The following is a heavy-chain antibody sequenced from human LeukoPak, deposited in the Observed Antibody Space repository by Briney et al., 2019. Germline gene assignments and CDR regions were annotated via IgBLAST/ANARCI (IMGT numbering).Heavy chain of an antibody. Sequence: LRLSCAASGFTFSSYAMHWVRQPPGKGPEWIGNIHNDGRTASNPSLKSRVTLSLDTSTNQFSLKVKSVTAADTAFYFCARVLTAAGLDFWGQGVLVSISS. J-gene: IGHJ4*02. CDR2: IHNDGRT. V-gene: IGHV4-34*01. D-gene: IGHD6-25*01. CDR3: ARVLTAAGLDF. CDR1: GFTFSSYA.